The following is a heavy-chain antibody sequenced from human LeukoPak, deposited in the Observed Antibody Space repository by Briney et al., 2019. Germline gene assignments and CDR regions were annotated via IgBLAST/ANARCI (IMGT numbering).Heavy chain of an antibody. Sequence: GGSLTLSCAASGFTFSYHWMTWVRQAPGKGLEWVANIKNDGAVKNYVDSAKGRFTISRDNAKNSLYLQMNSLRAEDTAVYYCAKDSYSKGDFWGQGVLVTVSS. CDR3: AKDSYSKGDF. D-gene: IGHD6-13*01. J-gene: IGHJ4*02. V-gene: IGHV3-7*01. CDR2: IKNDGAVK. CDR1: GFTFSYHW.